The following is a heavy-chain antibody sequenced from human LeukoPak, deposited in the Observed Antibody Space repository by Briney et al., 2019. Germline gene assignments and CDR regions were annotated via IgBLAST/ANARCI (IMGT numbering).Heavy chain of an antibody. CDR3: ARDSGGRGYFDWLPFDY. D-gene: IGHD3-9*01. Sequence: PSETLSLTCTLSGGSISSSSYYWGWIRQPPGKGLEWIGSIYYSGNTYYNPSLKSRVTISVDTSKNQFSLKLSSVTAADTAVYYCARDSGGRGYFDWLPFDYWGQGTLVTVSS. J-gene: IGHJ4*02. CDR2: IYYSGNT. V-gene: IGHV4-39*02. CDR1: GGSISSSSYY.